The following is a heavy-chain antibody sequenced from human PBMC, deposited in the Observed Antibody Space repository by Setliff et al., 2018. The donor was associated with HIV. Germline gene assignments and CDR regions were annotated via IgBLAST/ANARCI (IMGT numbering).Heavy chain of an antibody. Sequence: SETLSLTCAVYGGSFSGYSWTWIRQPPGKGLEWIGSLYHSGSTYYNPSLKSRVNMFIDTSKKQFSLKVASVTAADTAVYFCARRGWNAYTAFDYWGQGTLVTVSS. CDR3: ARRGWNAYTAFDY. J-gene: IGHJ4*02. CDR2: LYHSGST. V-gene: IGHV4-34*01. D-gene: IGHD1-1*01. CDR1: GGSFSGYS.